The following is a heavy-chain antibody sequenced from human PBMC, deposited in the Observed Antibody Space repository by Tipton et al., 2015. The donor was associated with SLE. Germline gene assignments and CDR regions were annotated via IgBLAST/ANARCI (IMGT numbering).Heavy chain of an antibody. V-gene: IGHV3-74*03. D-gene: IGHD3-3*01. J-gene: IGHJ6*02. CDR3: ARDGSIFGVVRRYGMDV. CDR2: IYSDGSST. Sequence: GSLRLSCEASGFTFRTYWMHWVRQGPGKGLVWVSRIYSDGSSTKYADSVKGRFTISRDNAKNMLYLQMNSLRAEDTAVYYCARDGSIFGVVRRYGMDVWGQGTTVTVSS. CDR1: GFTFRTYW.